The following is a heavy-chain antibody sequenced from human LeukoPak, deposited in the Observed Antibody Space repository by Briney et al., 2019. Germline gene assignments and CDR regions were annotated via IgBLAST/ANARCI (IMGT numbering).Heavy chain of an antibody. CDR2: IYYSGST. J-gene: IGHJ4*02. CDR3: ARASGFGELLIDY. CDR1: GGSISSYY. Sequence: SETLSLTCTVSGGSISSYYWSWIRQPPGKGLEWIGYIYYSGSTNYNPSLKSRVTISVDTSKNQFSLKLSSVTAADTAVYYCARASGFGELLIDYWGQGTLVTVSS. V-gene: IGHV4-59*01. D-gene: IGHD3-10*01.